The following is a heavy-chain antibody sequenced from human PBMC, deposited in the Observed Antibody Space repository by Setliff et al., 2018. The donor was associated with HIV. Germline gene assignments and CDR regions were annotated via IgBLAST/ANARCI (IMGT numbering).Heavy chain of an antibody. Sequence: GGSLRLSCAASGFIFSGYTMVWVRQAPGKGLEWVSSISSSSSYIKYADSVKGRFTISRDNARSSLFLQMNSLRPEDTATYYCVRDPIEGYPDYFDYWGQGTLVTVSS. D-gene: IGHD1-26*01. V-gene: IGHV3-21*04. CDR3: VRDPIEGYPDYFDY. CDR2: ISSSSSYI. J-gene: IGHJ4*02. CDR1: GFIFSGYT.